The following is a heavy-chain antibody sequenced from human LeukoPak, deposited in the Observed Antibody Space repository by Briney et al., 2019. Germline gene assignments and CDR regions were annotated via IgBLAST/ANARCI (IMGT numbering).Heavy chain of an antibody. CDR2: ISSSSSTI. Sequence: GGSLRLSCAASGFTFSSYSMNWVRQAPGKGLEWVSYISSSSSTIYYADSVKGRFTISRDNAKNSLYLQMNSQRAEDTAVYYCARDQQLWTLRGTLDYWGQGTLVTVSS. V-gene: IGHV3-48*01. J-gene: IGHJ4*02. CDR1: GFTFSSYS. D-gene: IGHD5-18*01. CDR3: ARDQQLWTLRGTLDY.